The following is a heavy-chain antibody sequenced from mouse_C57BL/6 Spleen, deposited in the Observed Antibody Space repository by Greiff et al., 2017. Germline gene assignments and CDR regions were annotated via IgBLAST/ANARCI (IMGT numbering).Heavy chain of an antibody. CDR1: GYAFSSSW. CDR3: ARSGGYDYETHYYAMDY. Sequence: VQLQQSGPELVKPGASVKISCTASGYAFSSSWMNWVKQRPGKGLEWIGRIYPGDGDTNYNGKFKGKATLTADKSSGTAYMQLSSLTYEESAVYFCARSGGYDYETHYYAMDYWGQGTSVTVSS. J-gene: IGHJ4*01. D-gene: IGHD2-4*01. V-gene: IGHV1-82*01. CDR2: IYPGDGDT.